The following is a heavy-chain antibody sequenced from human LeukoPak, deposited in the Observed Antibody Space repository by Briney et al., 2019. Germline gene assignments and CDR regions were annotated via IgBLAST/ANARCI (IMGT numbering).Heavy chain of an antibody. V-gene: IGHV3-23*01. CDR2: ISGSGGST. CDR1: GFTFSSYA. D-gene: IGHD6-13*01. J-gene: IGHJ5*02. CDR3: AKKHLAAAGTNSFDP. Sequence: PGGSLRLSCAASGFTFSSYAMSWVRQAPGKGLEWVSAISGSGGSTYYADSVKGRFTISRGNSKNTLYLQMNSLRAEDTAVYYSAKKHLAAAGTNSFDPWGQGTLVTVSS.